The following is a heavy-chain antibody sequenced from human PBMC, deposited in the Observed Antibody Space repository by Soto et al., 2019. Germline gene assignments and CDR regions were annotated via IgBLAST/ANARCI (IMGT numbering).Heavy chain of an antibody. J-gene: IGHJ1*01. CDR1: GFSFSSYA. CDR3: AKDREWELLVSQH. CDR2: ISGGGGST. V-gene: IGHV3-23*01. D-gene: IGHD1-26*01. Sequence: EVQLLESGGGLVQPGGSLRLSCAASGFSFSSYAMSWVRQAPGKGLEWVSAISGGGGSTYYADSVQGRFTISRDNSKKTLYLQMHSLKAEDTAVYFCAKDREWELLVSQHWGQGTLVTVSS.